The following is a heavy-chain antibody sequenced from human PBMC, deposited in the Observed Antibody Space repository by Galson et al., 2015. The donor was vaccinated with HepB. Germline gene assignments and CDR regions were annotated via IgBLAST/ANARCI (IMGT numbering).Heavy chain of an antibody. D-gene: IGHD6-19*01. J-gene: IGHJ4*02. CDR1: GFTFSNYG. Sequence: SLRLSCAASGFTFSNYGMHWVRQAPGKGLEWVAVISYDGSNKYYADSVKGRFTISRDNSTNTLYLQMNSLRAEDTALYYCEKAPYLYTALAGTMAGFDYWGQGTMVTVSS. V-gene: IGHV3-30*18. CDR3: EKAPYLYTALAGTMAGFDY. CDR2: ISYDGSNK.